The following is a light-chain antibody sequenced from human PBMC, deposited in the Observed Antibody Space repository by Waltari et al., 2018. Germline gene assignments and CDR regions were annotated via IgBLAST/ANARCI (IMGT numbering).Light chain of an antibody. V-gene: IGKV4-1*01. CDR1: QNLLYSANTKDY. CDR2: WAS. Sequence: DIVMTQSPDSLAVSLGERATINTKSSQNLLYSANTKDYLAWYKQKPGQPPKLLIYWASTRESGVPDRFSGSGSGTDFTLSVNSLQAEDVAVYYCQQYFSVPYTFGQGTKLEIK. J-gene: IGKJ2*01. CDR3: QQYFSVPYT.